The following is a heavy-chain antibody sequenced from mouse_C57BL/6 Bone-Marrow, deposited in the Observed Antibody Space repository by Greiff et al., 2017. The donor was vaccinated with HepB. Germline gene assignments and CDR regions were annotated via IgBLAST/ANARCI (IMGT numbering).Heavy chain of an antibody. J-gene: IGHJ3*01. V-gene: IGHV1-82*01. Sequence: VKLMESGPELVKPGASVKISCKASGYAFSSSWMNWVKQRPGKGLERIGRIYPGDGDTNYNGKFKGKATLTADKSSSTAYMQLSSLTSEDSAVYFCAKGSRSWFAYWGQGTLVTVSA. CDR1: GYAFSSSW. CDR2: IYPGDGDT. CDR3: AKGSRSWFAY.